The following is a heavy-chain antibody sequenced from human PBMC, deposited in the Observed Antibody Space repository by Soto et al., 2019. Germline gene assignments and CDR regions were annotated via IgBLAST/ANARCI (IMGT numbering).Heavy chain of an antibody. Sequence: PSETLSLTCTVSGASMSSHYWTGLRQSPGKGLEWIGYISYSGSTYYNPSHKSRVTISADTSRNQFSLKLSAVISADTAVYYCARADPDASVGYWGQGTLVTVSS. CDR3: ARADPDASVGY. CDR1: GASMSSHY. CDR2: ISYSGST. V-gene: IGHV4-59*11. D-gene: IGHD3-16*01. J-gene: IGHJ4*02.